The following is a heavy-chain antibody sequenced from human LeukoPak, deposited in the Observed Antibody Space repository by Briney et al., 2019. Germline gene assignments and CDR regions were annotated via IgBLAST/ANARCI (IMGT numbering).Heavy chain of an antibody. CDR2: TNHSGST. J-gene: IGHJ4*02. CDR1: GGSFSGYY. Sequence: SETLSLTCAVYGGSFSGYYWSWIRQPPGKGLEWIGETNHSGSTNYNPSLKSRVTISVDTSKNQFSLELSSVTAADTAVYYCARVYRGIAVAGHEGYFDYWGQGTLVTVSS. CDR3: ARVYRGIAVAGHEGYFDY. D-gene: IGHD6-19*01. V-gene: IGHV4-34*01.